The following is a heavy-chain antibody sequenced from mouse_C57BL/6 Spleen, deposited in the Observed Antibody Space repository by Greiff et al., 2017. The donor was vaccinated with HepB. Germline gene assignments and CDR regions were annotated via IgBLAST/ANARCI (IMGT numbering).Heavy chain of an antibody. CDR3: ARNDRTGRGFAY. CDR1: GYTFTSYT. D-gene: IGHD2-3*01. J-gene: IGHJ3*01. CDR2: INPSSGYT. V-gene: IGHV1-4*01. Sequence: VQLQQSGAELARPGASVKMSCTASGYTFTSYTMHWVKQRPGQGLEWIGYINPSSGYTKYNQKFKDKATLTADKSSSTAYMQLSSLTSEDSAVYSCARNDRTGRGFAYWGQGTPVTVSA.